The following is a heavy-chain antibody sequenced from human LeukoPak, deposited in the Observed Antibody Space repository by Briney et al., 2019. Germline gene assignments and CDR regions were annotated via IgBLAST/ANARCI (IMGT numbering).Heavy chain of an antibody. CDR3: ARTVGALYDAFNI. J-gene: IGHJ3*02. V-gene: IGHV4-59*08. CDR1: GGSISAYY. D-gene: IGHD1-26*01. Sequence: SETLSLTCTVSGGSISAYYWSWIRQPPGKGLEWIGYIYYSGSTNYNPSLKSRVTISVDTSKNQFSLKLGSVTAADTAVYYCARTVGALYDAFNIWGQGTMVTVSS. CDR2: IYYSGST.